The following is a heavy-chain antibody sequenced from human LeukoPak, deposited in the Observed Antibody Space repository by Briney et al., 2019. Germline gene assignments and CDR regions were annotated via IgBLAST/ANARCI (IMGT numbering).Heavy chain of an antibody. CDR2: ISSRSSYI. D-gene: IGHD3-10*02. Sequence: GGSLRLSCAASGFTFSTYTMNWVRQAPGKGLEWVSSISSRSSYIYYADSVKGRFTISRDNAKNSLYLQMNSLRAEDTAVYYCAELGITMIGGVWGKGTTVTISS. CDR3: AELGITMIGGV. CDR1: GFTFSTYT. V-gene: IGHV3-21*01. J-gene: IGHJ6*04.